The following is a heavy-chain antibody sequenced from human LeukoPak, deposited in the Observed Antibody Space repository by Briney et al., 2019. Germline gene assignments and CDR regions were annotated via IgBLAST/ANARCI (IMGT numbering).Heavy chain of an antibody. CDR1: GFSLSDAW. CDR2: MKPRGTT. Sequence: PGRSLRLSCAASGFSLSDAWMSSVRQAPRKGLECVGRMKPRGTTEDGAPMNDRFIVSRDDSKNTLYLQMNSLKAEDTGLYYCSQLSLGYWGQGAQVTVSS. J-gene: IGHJ4*02. V-gene: IGHV3-15*01. CDR3: SQLSLGY. D-gene: IGHD1-1*01.